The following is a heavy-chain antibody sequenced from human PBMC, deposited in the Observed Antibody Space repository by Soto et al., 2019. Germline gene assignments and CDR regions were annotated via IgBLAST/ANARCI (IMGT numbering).Heavy chain of an antibody. Sequence: SETLSLTCTVSGGSISSSSYYWGWIRQPPGKGLEWIGSIHYSGSTYYNPSLKSRVTISIDTSKNQFSLKLSSVTAADTAVYYCARRPYHYDSSECFDPWGQGTLVTVSS. V-gene: IGHV4-39*01. CDR2: IHYSGST. D-gene: IGHD3-22*01. CDR1: GGSISSSSYY. CDR3: ARRPYHYDSSECFDP. J-gene: IGHJ5*02.